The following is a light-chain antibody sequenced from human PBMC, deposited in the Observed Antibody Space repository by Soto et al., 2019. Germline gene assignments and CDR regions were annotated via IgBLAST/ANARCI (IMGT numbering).Light chain of an antibody. J-gene: IGKJ4*01. Sequence: EIVFTQSPSTLSLSPGEGATLSRRASQYIANHLAWYQQIPGHAPRLLIYDVSNRATGIPARFSGSGSGTDFTLTISSLEPEDFAVYYCQQRSQWPLTFGGGTKVDIK. CDR2: DVS. CDR1: QYIANH. V-gene: IGKV3-11*01. CDR3: QQRSQWPLT.